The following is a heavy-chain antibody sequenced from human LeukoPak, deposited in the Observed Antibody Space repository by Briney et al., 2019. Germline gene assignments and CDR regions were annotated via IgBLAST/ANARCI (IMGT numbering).Heavy chain of an antibody. CDR3: ARPRRDGYNSGLDAFDI. CDR1: GGSVSSGSYY. D-gene: IGHD5-24*01. V-gene: IGHV4-61*01. Sequence: SETLSLICTVSGGSVSSGSYYWTWIRQPPGKGLEWIGYIYYSGSTNYNPSLKSRVTISVDTSKNQFSLKLSSVTAADTAVYYCARPRRDGYNSGLDAFDIWGQGTMVTVSS. CDR2: IYYSGST. J-gene: IGHJ3*02.